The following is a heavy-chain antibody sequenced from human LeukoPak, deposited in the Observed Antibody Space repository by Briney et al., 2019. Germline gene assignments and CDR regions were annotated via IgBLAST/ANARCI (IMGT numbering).Heavy chain of an antibody. Sequence: DPGGSLRLSCSASGFTFGDYAMSWVRQAPGEGLEWVGFIRSKAYGGTTKYAASVEGRFSISRDDSKSIAYLQMNSPKTEDTAVYYCSRDLNWSFAYWGQGILVTVSS. CDR3: SRDLNWSFAY. V-gene: IGHV3-49*04. CDR2: IRSKAYGGTT. J-gene: IGHJ4*02. CDR1: GFTFGDYA. D-gene: IGHD1-1*01.